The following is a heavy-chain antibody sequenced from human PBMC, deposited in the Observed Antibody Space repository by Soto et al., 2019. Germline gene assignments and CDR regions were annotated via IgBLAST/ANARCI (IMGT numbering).Heavy chain of an antibody. CDR1: GYTFIRYG. Sequence: QVQLVQSASEVMKPGAPVKVSCKASGYTFIRYGITWVRQAPGQRLEWMGWISPYNDQTIYAQKLQGRVTMTADTSTRKVYMQLRSLKSDDTAVYYCARGGYYDNVWGKLSHYGLDVWGQGTSVTVSS. CDR3: ARGGYYDNVWGKLSHYGLDV. J-gene: IGHJ6*02. D-gene: IGHD3-16*01. V-gene: IGHV1-18*01. CDR2: ISPYNDQT.